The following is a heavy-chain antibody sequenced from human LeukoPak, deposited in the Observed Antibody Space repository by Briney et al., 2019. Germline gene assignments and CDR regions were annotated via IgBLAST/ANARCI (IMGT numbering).Heavy chain of an antibody. J-gene: IGHJ5*02. D-gene: IGHD5-24*01. Sequence: GGSLRLSCAASGFTFSSYSMNWVRQAPGKGLEWFSSISSSSSYIYYADSVKGRFTISRDNAKNSLYLQMNSLRAEDTAVYYCARAQMGWFDPWGQGTLVTVSS. CDR1: GFTFSSYS. V-gene: IGHV3-21*01. CDR3: ARAQMGWFDP. CDR2: ISSSSSYI.